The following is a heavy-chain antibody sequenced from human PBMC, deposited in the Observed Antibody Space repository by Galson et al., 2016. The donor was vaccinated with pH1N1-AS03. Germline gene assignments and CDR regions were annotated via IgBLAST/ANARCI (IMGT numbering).Heavy chain of an antibody. CDR1: GLIVSSDY. D-gene: IGHD2-21*01. J-gene: IGHJ4*02. V-gene: IGHV3-53*01. CDR2: IYSGGTT. CDR3: ARWGLELPLDY. Sequence: LRLSCAVTGLIVSSDYMSWVRQAPGKGLEWVSYIYSGGTTSYADSVKGRFTISRDNSKNTVHLQMNSLSPEDTAVYYCARWGLELPLDYWGQGTLVTVSS.